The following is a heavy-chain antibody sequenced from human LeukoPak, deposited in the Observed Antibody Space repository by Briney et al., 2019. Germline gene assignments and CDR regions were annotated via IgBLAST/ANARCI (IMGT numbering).Heavy chain of an antibody. D-gene: IGHD3-10*01. J-gene: IGHJ6*03. CDR3: AGQLYVSGSYYAPMDV. CDR2: VHHSGST. Sequence: SETLSLTCSVSGGSISSSSYFWGWIRQPPGKGLEWIASVHHSGSTYYNPSLKSRLTISVDTSKNQFSLKMSSVTAADTAVYFCAGQLYVSGSYYAPMDVWGKGTTVTISS. V-gene: IGHV4-39*01. CDR1: GGSISSSSYF.